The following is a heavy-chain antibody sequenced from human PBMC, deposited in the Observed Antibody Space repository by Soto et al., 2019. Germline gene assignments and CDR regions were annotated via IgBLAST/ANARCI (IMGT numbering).Heavy chain of an antibody. V-gene: IGHV5-51*01. CDR1: GYRFTSYW. J-gene: IGHJ3*02. CDR3: ARRLLTGYYSLEYAFDI. Sequence: GESLKISCKCSGYRFTSYWIGWVRQMTGKGLEWMGIIYPGDSDTRYSPSFQGQVTTSADKSISTAYLQWSSLKASDTAMYYCARRLLTGYYSLEYAFDIWGQGTMVTVSS. CDR2: IYPGDSDT. D-gene: IGHD3-9*01.